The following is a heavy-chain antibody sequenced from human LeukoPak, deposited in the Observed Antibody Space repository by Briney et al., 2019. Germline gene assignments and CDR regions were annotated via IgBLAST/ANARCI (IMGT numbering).Heavy chain of an antibody. CDR3: ARSPHNSAWYEKWFDP. CDR2: ITASGGT. J-gene: IGHJ5*02. CDR1: VGSISADY. Sequence: SETLSVTCTVSVGSISADYWSCIRQSPRKGLEWVGDITASGGTNYNPSLERRVTVSIDSSKTPFSLKLSSVTAADTAVFYCARSPHNSAWYEKWFDPWGQGTLVTVSS. V-gene: IGHV4-4*08. D-gene: IGHD6-19*01.